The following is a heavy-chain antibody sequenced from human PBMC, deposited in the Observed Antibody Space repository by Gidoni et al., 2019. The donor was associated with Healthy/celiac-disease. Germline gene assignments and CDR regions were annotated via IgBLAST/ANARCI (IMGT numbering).Heavy chain of an antibody. Sequence: EVQLVESGGGLVKPGRSLRLSCTAPGFTLGDYAMSWFRQAPGKGMEWVGFSRSKAYGGTTEYAASVKGRFTSSRDDSKSIAYLQMNSLKTEDTAVYYCTRKTYSSSGGFDYWGQGTLVTVSS. CDR2: SRSKAYGGTT. CDR3: TRKTYSSSGGFDY. J-gene: IGHJ4*02. D-gene: IGHD6-6*01. CDR1: GFTLGDYA. V-gene: IGHV3-49*05.